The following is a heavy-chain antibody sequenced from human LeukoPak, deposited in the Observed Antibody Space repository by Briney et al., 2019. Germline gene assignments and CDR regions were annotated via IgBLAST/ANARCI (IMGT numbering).Heavy chain of an antibody. CDR2: IYTSGST. D-gene: IGHD4-17*01. CDR1: GGSIRNYF. J-gene: IGHJ4*02. Sequence: SETLSLICTVSGGSIRNYFWSWIRQPAGKGLEWIGHIYTSGSTNYNPSLKSRVTMSVNTSKNQFSLKMSSVTAADTAVYYCARGHPSTYYGDYFDYWGQGTLVTVSS. V-gene: IGHV4-4*07. CDR3: ARGHPSTYYGDYFDY.